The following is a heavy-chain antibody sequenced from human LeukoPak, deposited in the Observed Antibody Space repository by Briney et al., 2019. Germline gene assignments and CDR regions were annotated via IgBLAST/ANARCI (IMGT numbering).Heavy chain of an antibody. CDR2: IYYSGST. CDR1: GGSISSSSYY. V-gene: IGHV4-39*07. CDR3: ARVSRGGRITMVRGAPGWFDP. D-gene: IGHD3-10*01. J-gene: IGHJ5*02. Sequence: SETLSLTCTVSGGSISSSSYYWGWIRQPPGKGLEWIGSIYYSGSTYYNPSLKSRVTISVDTSKNQFSLKLSSVTAADTAVYYCARVSRGGRITMVRGAPGWFDPWGQGTLVTVSS.